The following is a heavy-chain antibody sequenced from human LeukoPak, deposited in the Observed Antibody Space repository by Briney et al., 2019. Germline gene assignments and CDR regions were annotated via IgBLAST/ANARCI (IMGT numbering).Heavy chain of an antibody. CDR3: ARVYDSGGHYYDYFDY. D-gene: IGHD3-22*01. CDR1: GFAFSSYW. J-gene: IGHJ4*02. CDR2: IFSGGST. Sequence: GGSLRLSCAASGFAFSSYWMYWVRQVPGKGLEWVSAIFSGGSTYYADSVKDRFTISRDNSKNTLYLQMNSLRAEDTAVYHCARVYDSGGHYYDYFDYWGQGTLVTVSS. V-gene: IGHV3-53*01.